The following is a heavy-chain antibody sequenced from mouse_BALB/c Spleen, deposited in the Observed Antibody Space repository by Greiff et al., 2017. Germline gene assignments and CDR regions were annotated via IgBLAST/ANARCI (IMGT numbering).Heavy chain of an antibody. J-gene: IGHJ2*01. D-gene: IGHD2-4*01. CDR1: GYTFTSYW. V-gene: IGHV1-69*02. CDR3: TRSRYDYPLDY. CDR2: IYPSDSYT. Sequence: QVQLQQPGAELVRPGASVKLSCKASGYTFTSYWINWVKQRPGQGLEWIGNIYPSDSYTNYNQKFKDKATLTVDKSSSTAYMQLSSPTSEDSAVYYCTRSRYDYPLDYWGQGTTLTVSS.